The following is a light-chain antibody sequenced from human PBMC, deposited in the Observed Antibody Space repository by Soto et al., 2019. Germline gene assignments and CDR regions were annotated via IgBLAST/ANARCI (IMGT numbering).Light chain of an antibody. CDR3: QQSYSIPWT. J-gene: IGKJ1*01. CDR2: AAT. CDR1: QSISSY. V-gene: IGKV1-39*01. Sequence: DIQMTQSPSSLSASVGGRVNITCRASQSISSYLNWCQQKPGKAPKVLIYAATSLQSGIPSRFSGSGSGTDFTLTISSLQPEDFATYYCQQSYSIPWTFGQGTKVDIK.